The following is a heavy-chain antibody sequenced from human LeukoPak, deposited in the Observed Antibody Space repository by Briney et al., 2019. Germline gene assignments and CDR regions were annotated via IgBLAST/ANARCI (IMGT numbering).Heavy chain of an antibody. V-gene: IGHV4-39*07. CDR1: GGSISSSSYY. CDR2: IYYSGST. CDR3: ARDDWSGSNFDY. D-gene: IGHD3-3*01. Sequence: SETLSLTCTVSGGSISSSSYYWGWIRQPPGKGLEWIGSIYYSGSTYYNPSLKSRVTISVDTSKNQFSLKLSSVTAADTAVYYCARDDWSGSNFDYWGQGTLVTVSS. J-gene: IGHJ4*02.